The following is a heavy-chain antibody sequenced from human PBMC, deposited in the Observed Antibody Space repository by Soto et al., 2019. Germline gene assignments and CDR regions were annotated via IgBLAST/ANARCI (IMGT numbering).Heavy chain of an antibody. D-gene: IGHD3-22*01. CDR3: AKDYYDSSGYPSYFDY. CDR1: GFTFSSYA. J-gene: IGHJ4*02. V-gene: IGHV3-23*01. Sequence: EVQLLESGGGLVQPGGSLRLSCAASGFTFSSYAMSWVRQAPGKGLEWVSAISGSGGSTYYADSVKGRFTISRDNSKNTLYLQMNSLIAEDTAVYYCAKDYYDSSGYPSYFDYWGQGTLVTVSS. CDR2: ISGSGGST.